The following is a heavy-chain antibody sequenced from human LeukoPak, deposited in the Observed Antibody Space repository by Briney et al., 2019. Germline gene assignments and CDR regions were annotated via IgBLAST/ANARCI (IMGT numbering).Heavy chain of an antibody. J-gene: IGHJ5*02. D-gene: IGHD2-2*01. CDR1: GYMLINYD. Sequence: ASVKVSCKASGYMLINYDINWVRQAAGQGLEWMAWMTPKTGNSGYAQKFQGRVTLTRDTSTDTAYMELSNLGSEDTAVYFCARKSCTTTSCLHPWGQGTLVTVSS. V-gene: IGHV1-8*01. CDR2: MTPKTGNS. CDR3: ARKSCTTTSCLHP.